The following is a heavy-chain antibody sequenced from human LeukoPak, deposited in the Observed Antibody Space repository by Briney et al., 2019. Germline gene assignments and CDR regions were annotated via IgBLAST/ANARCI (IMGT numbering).Heavy chain of an antibody. CDR1: GYTFTSYY. V-gene: IGHV1-46*01. J-gene: IGHJ4*02. D-gene: IGHD3-22*01. CDR3: ASGGLYYYDSSGYYPGEVNYFDY. Sequence: ASVKVSCKASGYTFTSYYMHWVRQAPGQGLEWMGIINPSGGSTSYAQKFQGRVTITADKSTSTAYMELSSLRSEDTAVYYCASGGLYYYDSSGYYPGEVNYFDYWGQGTLVTVSS. CDR2: INPSGGST.